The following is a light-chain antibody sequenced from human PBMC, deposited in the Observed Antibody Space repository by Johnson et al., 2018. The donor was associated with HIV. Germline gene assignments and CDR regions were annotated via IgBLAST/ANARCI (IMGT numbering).Light chain of an antibody. V-gene: IGLV1-51*01. J-gene: IGLJ1*01. CDR1: SSNIGNNY. CDR2: DNN. CDR3: GTWDSSLSAAV. Sequence: QSVLTQPPSVSAAPGQKVTISCSGSSSNIGNNYVSWYQQLPGTAPKLLIYDNNKRTSGIPDRFSGSKSGTSATLGITGLQTGDEADYYCGTWDSSLSAAVFGTGTKVTVL.